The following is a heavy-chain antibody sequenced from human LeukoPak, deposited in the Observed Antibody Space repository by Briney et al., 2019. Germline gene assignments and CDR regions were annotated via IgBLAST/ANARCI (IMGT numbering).Heavy chain of an antibody. V-gene: IGHV3-53*01. CDR1: GFTVSSNY. CDR3: ATYRQVLLPFES. D-gene: IGHD5-18*01. J-gene: IGHJ4*02. CDR2: IYSGGST. Sequence: GGSLRLSCAASGFTVSSNYMSWVRQAPGKGLEWVSVIYSGGSTYYADSVRGRFTISRDNSRSTLFLQMNSLRVEDTAIYYCATYRQVLLPFESWGQGTLVTVSS.